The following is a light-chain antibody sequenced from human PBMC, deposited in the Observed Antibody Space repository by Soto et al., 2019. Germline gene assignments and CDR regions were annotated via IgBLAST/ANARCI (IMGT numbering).Light chain of an antibody. CDR2: DVN. CDR3: CSYAGSYTVV. Sequence: QSALTQPRSVSGSPGQSVTISCTGTSSDIGTYNYVSWYQQHPGKAPKFLIYDVNNRPSGVPDRFSGSKSGNTASLTISGLQAEDEASYYCCSYAGSYTVVFGGGTKLTVL. J-gene: IGLJ3*02. V-gene: IGLV2-11*01. CDR1: SSDIGTYNY.